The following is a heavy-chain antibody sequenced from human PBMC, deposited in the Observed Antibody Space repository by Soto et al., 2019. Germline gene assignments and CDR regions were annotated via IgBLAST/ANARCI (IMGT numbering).Heavy chain of an antibody. J-gene: IGHJ4*02. V-gene: IGHV3-23*01. D-gene: IGHD4-17*01. Sequence: EVQLLESGGGLVQPGGSVRLSCAASGFSFSTYSMAWVRQAPGKGPEWVSGLSHGGAYTFYADSVKGRFTISVDISQNTVYLQMNSLRTEDTAVYYCAKWSGYGDAWGQGTLVTVSS. CDR2: LSHGGAYT. CDR3: AKWSGYGDA. CDR1: GFSFSTYS.